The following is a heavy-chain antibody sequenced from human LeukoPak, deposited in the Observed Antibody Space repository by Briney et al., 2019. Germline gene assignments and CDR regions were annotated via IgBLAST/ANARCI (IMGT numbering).Heavy chain of an antibody. J-gene: IGHJ2*01. D-gene: IGHD6-13*01. CDR2: MNPNSRNT. Sequence: ASVKVSCKASGYTFTSYDINWVRQATGQGLEWMGWMNPNSRNTGYAQKFQGRVTITRNTSLSTAYMELSSLRSEDTAVYYCARGRLPGIAAAGTGWYFDLWGRGTLVTVSS. CDR1: GYTFTSYD. V-gene: IGHV1-8*03. CDR3: ARGRLPGIAAAGTGWYFDL.